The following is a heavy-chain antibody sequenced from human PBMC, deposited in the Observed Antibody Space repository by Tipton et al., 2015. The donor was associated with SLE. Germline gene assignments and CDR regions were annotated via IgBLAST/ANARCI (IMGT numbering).Heavy chain of an antibody. V-gene: IGHV3-21*01. J-gene: IGHJ3*02. Sequence: SLRLSCAASGFTFSSYSMNWVRQAPGKGLEWVSSISSSSTYIYYADSVKGRFTISRDNAKNSLYLQMNSLGAEDTAVYYCAKPYSGNFFDAFDIWGQGTMVTVSS. CDR2: ISSSSTYI. CDR3: AKPYSGNFFDAFDI. D-gene: IGHD4-23*01. CDR1: GFTFSSYS.